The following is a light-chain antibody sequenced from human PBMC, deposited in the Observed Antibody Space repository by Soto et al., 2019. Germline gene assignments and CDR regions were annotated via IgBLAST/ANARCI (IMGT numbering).Light chain of an antibody. Sequence: QAVVTQPPSASGTPGQRVTISCSGSSSNIGSNTVNWYQQLPGTAPKLLIYSNNQRPSGVPDRFSGSKSGTSASLAISGLQSEDEADYYCAAWDDSLNVVFGTGTKLTVL. CDR1: SSNIGSNT. CDR2: SNN. V-gene: IGLV1-44*01. CDR3: AAWDDSLNVV. J-gene: IGLJ1*01.